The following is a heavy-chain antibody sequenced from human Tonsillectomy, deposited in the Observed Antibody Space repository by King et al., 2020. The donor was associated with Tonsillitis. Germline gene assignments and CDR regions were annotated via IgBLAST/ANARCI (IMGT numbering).Heavy chain of an antibody. Sequence: LQLQESGPGVVKPSETLSLTCTVSCGTISSSDHFWSWIRQPPGKWLEWLGYMYSSGTIFYNPSFKSRITISGGTSENRFSLKLSSVTAADTAVDFCARYVNGNFDYWGQGALVTVSS. CDR3: ARYVNGNFDY. CDR1: CGTISSSDHF. D-gene: IGHD1-26*01. CDR2: MYSSGTI. V-gene: IGHV4-39*01. J-gene: IGHJ4*02.